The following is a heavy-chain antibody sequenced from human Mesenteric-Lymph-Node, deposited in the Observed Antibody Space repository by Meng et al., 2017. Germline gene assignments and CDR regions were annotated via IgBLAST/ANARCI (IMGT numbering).Heavy chain of an antibody. J-gene: IGHJ4*02. CDR2: MNPNSGNT. Sequence: ASVKVSCKASGGTFSSYAISWVRQAPGQGLEWMGWMNPNSGNTGYAQKFQGRVTMTRNTSISTAYMELSSLRSEDTAVYYCARGLRWLQSNDYWGQGTLVTVSS. V-gene: IGHV1-8*02. CDR3: ARGLRWLQSNDY. D-gene: IGHD5-24*01. CDR1: GGTFSSYA.